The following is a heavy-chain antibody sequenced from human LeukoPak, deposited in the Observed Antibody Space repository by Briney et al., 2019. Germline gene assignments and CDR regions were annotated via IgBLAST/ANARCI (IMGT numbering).Heavy chain of an antibody. CDR3: TTDRIVGDAYLPDFDY. Sequence: GGSLRLSCAASGFTFSNAWMSRVRQAPGKGLEWIGRIKSKTDGGTTDYAAPVKGRFTISRDDSKNTLYLQMNSLKTEDTAVYYCTTDRIVGDAYLPDFDYWGQGTLVTVSS. V-gene: IGHV3-15*01. J-gene: IGHJ4*02. D-gene: IGHD1-26*01. CDR2: IKSKTDGGTT. CDR1: GFTFSNAW.